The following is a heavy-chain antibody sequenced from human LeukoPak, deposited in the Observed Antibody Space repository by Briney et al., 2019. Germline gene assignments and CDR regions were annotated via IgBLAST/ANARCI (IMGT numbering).Heavy chain of an antibody. CDR3: AKDRPNYYGSNGHYYRRDGDY. CDR1: GFTFSIYA. J-gene: IGHJ4*02. CDR2: ITSSGDGT. Sequence: GGSLRLSCAAAGFTFSIYAMSWVRQAPGKGLQWVSSITSSGDGTYYADSVKGRFTISRDNSENMLYLQMNSLRVEDTAVYFCAKDRPNYYGSNGHYYRRDGDYWGQGTLVTVSS. V-gene: IGHV3-23*01. D-gene: IGHD3-22*01.